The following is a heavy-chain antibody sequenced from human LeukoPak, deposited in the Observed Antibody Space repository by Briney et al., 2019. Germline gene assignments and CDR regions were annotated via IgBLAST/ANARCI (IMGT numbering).Heavy chain of an antibody. Sequence: SETLSLTCAVYGGSFSGYYWSWIRQPPGKGLEWIGYIYRGGRTDYNPCLKSRVTISVDTSKNQFSLKLSSVTAADTAVYYCARDSDYYDSSGYFHYWGQGTLVTVSS. CDR2: IYRGGRT. V-gene: IGHV4-34*01. CDR1: GGSFSGYY. CDR3: ARDSDYYDSSGYFHY. D-gene: IGHD3-22*01. J-gene: IGHJ4*02.